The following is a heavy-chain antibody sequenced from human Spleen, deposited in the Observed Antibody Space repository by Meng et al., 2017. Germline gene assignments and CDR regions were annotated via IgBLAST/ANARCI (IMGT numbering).Heavy chain of an antibody. CDR2: IKEDGSEK. CDR1: GFTFSFYS. J-gene: IGHJ4*02. Sequence: GGSLRLSCVASGFTFSFYSMNWVRQAPGKGVEWVASIKEDGSEKYYVDSVKGRFTISRDNAKNSLYLQMNSLRPEDTAVYYCARSVDYWGQGTLVTVSS. CDR3: ARSVDY. V-gene: IGHV3-7*01.